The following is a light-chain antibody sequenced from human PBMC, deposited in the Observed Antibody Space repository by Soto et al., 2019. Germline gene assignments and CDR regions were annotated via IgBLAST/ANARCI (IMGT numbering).Light chain of an antibody. J-gene: IGKJ1*01. V-gene: IGKV3-15*01. CDR2: GAS. CDR3: QQYNSWLWT. CDR1: QSVSSK. Sequence: EIVMTQSPATLSVSPGEGATLSCRASQSVSSKLAWYQQKPGQAPRLLIYGASTRATGIPARFSGSGSGTDFTLIISSLQSEDSAVYYCQQYNSWLWTFGHGTKVEIK.